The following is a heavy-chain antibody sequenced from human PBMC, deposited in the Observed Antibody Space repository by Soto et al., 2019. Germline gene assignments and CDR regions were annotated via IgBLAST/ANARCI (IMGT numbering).Heavy chain of an antibody. Sequence: PRGSLKISCQGSGYSFTSYWIGWVRQMPGKGLEWMGIIYPGDSDTRYSPSFQGQVTISADKSISTAYLQWSSLKASDTAMYYCARPRSGYSYGPNDYWGQGTLVTVSS. D-gene: IGHD5-18*01. J-gene: IGHJ4*02. CDR2: IYPGDSDT. CDR1: GYSFTSYW. CDR3: ARPRSGYSYGPNDY. V-gene: IGHV5-51*01.